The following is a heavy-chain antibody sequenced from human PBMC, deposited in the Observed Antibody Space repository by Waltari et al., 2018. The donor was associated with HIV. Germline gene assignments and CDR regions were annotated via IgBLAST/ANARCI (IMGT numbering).Heavy chain of an antibody. CDR1: GFTFRSHW. V-gene: IGHV3-7*01. CDR3: ARNLAAAASFDY. D-gene: IGHD6-13*01. J-gene: IGHJ4*02. CDR2: IKQDGSEK. Sequence: EVQLVESGGGLVQPGGSLRLSCAASGFTFRSHWMSWVRQAPGKGLEWVANIKQDGSEKYYVDSVKGRFTISRDNAKNSLYLQMNSLRAEDTAVYYCARNLAAAASFDYWGQGTLVTVSS.